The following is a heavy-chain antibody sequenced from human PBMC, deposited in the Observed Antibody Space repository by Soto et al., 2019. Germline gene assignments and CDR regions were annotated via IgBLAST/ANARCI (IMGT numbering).Heavy chain of an antibody. D-gene: IGHD4-17*01. J-gene: IGHJ4*02. Sequence: EVQLVESGGGLVQPGGSLRLSCAASGFTFSSYSMNWVRQAQGKGLEGVSYISSSSSTIYYADYVKGRFTISRENAKNSLYLQMNSLGDEDTGVYYCASGKDYAEVRYWGQGTLVTVSS. CDR3: ASGKDYAEVRY. CDR1: GFTFSSYS. CDR2: ISSSSSTI. V-gene: IGHV3-48*02.